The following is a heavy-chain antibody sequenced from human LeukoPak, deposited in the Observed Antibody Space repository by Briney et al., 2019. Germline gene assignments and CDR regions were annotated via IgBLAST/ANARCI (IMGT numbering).Heavy chain of an antibody. CDR1: GFSFSSYG. Sequence: TGGSLRLSCAASGFSFSSYGMHWVRQAPGKGLEWVAVLWYDGSNKYYADSVKGRFTISRDNSKTTLFLQMNSLRAEDTAVYYCARDRYDILTGYYMYFDYWGQGSLVTVSS. CDR2: LWYDGSNK. D-gene: IGHD3-9*01. J-gene: IGHJ4*02. CDR3: ARDRYDILTGYYMYFDY. V-gene: IGHV3-33*01.